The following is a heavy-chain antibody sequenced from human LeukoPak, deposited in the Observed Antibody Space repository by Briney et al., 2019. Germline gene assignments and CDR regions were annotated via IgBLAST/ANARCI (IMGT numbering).Heavy chain of an antibody. CDR1: GVSITSYY. Sequence: SETLSLTCNVSGVSITSYYWNWIHQPPGKELAWIRYIYDSGSTNYNPSLKSRVTISVDTSKNQFSLTLRSVTAADTAVYYCARVDSAVAIDYWGQGILVTVSS. V-gene: IGHV4-59*01. D-gene: IGHD6-19*01. CDR3: ARVDSAVAIDY. J-gene: IGHJ4*02. CDR2: IYDSGST.